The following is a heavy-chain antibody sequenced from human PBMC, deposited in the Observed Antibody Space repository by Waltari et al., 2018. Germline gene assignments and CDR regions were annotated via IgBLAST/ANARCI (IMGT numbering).Heavy chain of an antibody. CDR2: VDPEEGET. CDR1: GYTFTDYY. D-gene: IGHD1-26*01. V-gene: IGHV1-69-2*01. CDR3: ATAGQGGATPGMLDP. Sequence: EVQLVQSGAEVKKPGATVKISCKASGYTFTDYYMHWVQQAPGKGLEWMGRVDPEEGETIYAEKCQCRVTITADTSTDTAYMELSSLRSEDTAVYYCATAGQGGATPGMLDPWGQGTLVTVSS. J-gene: IGHJ5*02.